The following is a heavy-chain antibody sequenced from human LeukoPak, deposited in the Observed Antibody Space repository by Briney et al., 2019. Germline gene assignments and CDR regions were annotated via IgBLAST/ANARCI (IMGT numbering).Heavy chain of an antibody. J-gene: IGHJ6*02. CDR2: TYYRSKWYN. CDR3: ARGGRIAAAYYYYYGMDV. D-gene: IGHD6-13*01. CDR1: GDSVSSNSAA. Sequence: QTLSLTCAISGDSVSSNSAAWNWIRQSPSRGLEWLGRTYYRSKWYNDYAVSVKSRITINPDTSKNQFSLQLNSVTPEDTAVYYCARGGRIAAAYYYYYGMDVWGQGTTVTVSS. V-gene: IGHV6-1*01.